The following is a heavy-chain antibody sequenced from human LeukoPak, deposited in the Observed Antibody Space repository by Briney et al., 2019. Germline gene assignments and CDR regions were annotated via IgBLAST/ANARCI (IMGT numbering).Heavy chain of an antibody. CDR3: AKLGIAVAGGDAFDI. CDR2: ISGGST. Sequence: GGSLRLSCAPSGLTFSNYAMSGVRQAPGKGLEWGSAISGGSTYCADSVKGRFTISRDNPKITLYLQMNSLRAEDTAVYYCAKLGIAVAGGDAFDIWGQGTMVTVSS. CDR1: GLTFSNYA. D-gene: IGHD6-19*01. J-gene: IGHJ3*02. V-gene: IGHV3-23*01.